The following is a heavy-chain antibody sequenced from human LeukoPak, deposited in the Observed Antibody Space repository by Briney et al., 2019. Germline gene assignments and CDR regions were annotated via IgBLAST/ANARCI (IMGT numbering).Heavy chain of an antibody. CDR1: GYTLTELS. CDR3: ATVLPDTKFPFDY. J-gene: IGHJ4*02. V-gene: IGHV1-24*01. CDR2: FDPEDGET. D-gene: IGHD5-18*01. Sequence: ASVKVSCKVSGYTLTELSMHWVRQAPGKGLEWMGGFDPEDGETIYAQKFQGRVTMAEDTSTDTAYMELSSLRSEDTAVYYCATVLPDTKFPFDYWGQGTLVTVSS.